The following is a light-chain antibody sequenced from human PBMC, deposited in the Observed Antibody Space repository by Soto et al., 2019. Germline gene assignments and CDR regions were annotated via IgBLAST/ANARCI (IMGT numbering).Light chain of an antibody. Sequence: QSALTQPASVSGSPGQSITISCTGTSSDVGTYNYVSWYQQHPGQAPKLMIYEVSNRPSGVSDRFSASKSGNTASLTISGLQAGDEADYYCSSYRTSSPYVFGTGTKLTVL. CDR2: EVS. V-gene: IGLV2-14*01. CDR3: SSYRTSSPYV. J-gene: IGLJ1*01. CDR1: SSDVGTYNY.